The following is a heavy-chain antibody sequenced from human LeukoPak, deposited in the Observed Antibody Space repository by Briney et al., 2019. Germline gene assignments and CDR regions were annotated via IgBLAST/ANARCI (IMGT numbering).Heavy chain of an antibody. Sequence: PGGSLRLSCAASGFTFSSYAMSWVRQAPGKGLEWVSAISGSGGSTYYADSVKGRFTISRDNSKNTLYLQMNSLRADDTAVYYCASPHPYVSGWYGVWGKGTTVTVSS. CDR2: ISGSGGST. D-gene: IGHD6-19*01. V-gene: IGHV3-23*01. CDR3: ASPHPYVSGWYGV. CDR1: GFTFSSYA. J-gene: IGHJ6*04.